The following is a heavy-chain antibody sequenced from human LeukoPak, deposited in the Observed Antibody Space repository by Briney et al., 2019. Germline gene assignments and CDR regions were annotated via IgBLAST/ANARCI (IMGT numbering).Heavy chain of an antibody. D-gene: IGHD3-22*01. J-gene: IGHJ4*02. V-gene: IGHV4-59*01. CDR3: ARVPPYDSSGYPDY. CDR1: GGSISSYY. CDR2: IYYSGST. Sequence: SETLSLTCTVSGGSISSYYWSWIRQPPGKGLEWIGYIYYSGSTNYNPSLKSRVTISVDTSKNQFSLKLSSVTAADTAVYYCARVPPYDSSGYPDYWGQGTLVTVSS.